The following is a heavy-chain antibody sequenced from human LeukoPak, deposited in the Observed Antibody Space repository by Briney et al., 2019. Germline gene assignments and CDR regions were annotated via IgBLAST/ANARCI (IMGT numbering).Heavy chain of an antibody. V-gene: IGHV3-30-3*01. CDR2: MSYDGSNK. CDR3: ASRKDTPHLPDY. CDR1: GFTFSSYA. J-gene: IGHJ4*02. D-gene: IGHD5-18*01. Sequence: GRSLRLSCAASGFTFSSYAMHWVRQAPGKGLEWVAVMSYDGSNKYYADAVKGRFTISRDNSKNTLYLQMNSLRAEDTAVYYCASRKDTPHLPDYWGQGTLVTVSS.